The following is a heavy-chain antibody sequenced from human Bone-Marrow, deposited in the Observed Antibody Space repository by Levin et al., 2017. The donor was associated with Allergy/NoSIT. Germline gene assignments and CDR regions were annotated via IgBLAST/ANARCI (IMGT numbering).Heavy chain of an antibody. Sequence: ASETLSLTCTVSGGSISSADYYWSWLRQAPGKGLEWIGYIYYSGRTDYNPSLKSRVTISADTSKNQFSLKLSSLTAADTAVYYCARVECSSTRCSTFHYYGLDVWGQGTTVTVSS. CDR2: IYYSGRT. V-gene: IGHV4-30-4*01. J-gene: IGHJ6*02. CDR3: ARVECSSTRCSTFHYYGLDV. D-gene: IGHD2-2*02. CDR1: GGSISSADYY.